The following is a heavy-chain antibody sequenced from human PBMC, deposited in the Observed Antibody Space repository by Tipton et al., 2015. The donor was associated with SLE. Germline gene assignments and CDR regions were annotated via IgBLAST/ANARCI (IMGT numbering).Heavy chain of an antibody. Sequence: TLSLTCFVSGDSITSDIYYWSWIRQPPGKGLEWIGNIYYGGGTYYNPSLESRVTISLDTSKNQFSLKFNSVTAADTAVYYCARSTDQNWFDPWGQGTLVTVSS. CDR1: GDSITSDIYY. D-gene: IGHD2-2*01. J-gene: IGHJ5*02. CDR2: IYYGGGT. CDR3: ARSTDQNWFDP. V-gene: IGHV4-31*03.